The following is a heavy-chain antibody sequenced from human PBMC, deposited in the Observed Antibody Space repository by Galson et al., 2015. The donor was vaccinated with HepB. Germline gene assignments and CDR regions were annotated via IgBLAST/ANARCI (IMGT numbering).Heavy chain of an antibody. CDR2: IIPIFGTA. CDR3: ARGYCTGGNCYNFDY. D-gene: IGHD2-15*01. CDR1: GGTFSSYA. V-gene: IGHV1-69*13. J-gene: IGHJ4*02. Sequence: SVKVSCKASGGTFSSYAISWVRQAPGQGLEWMGGIIPIFGTANYAQKFQGRVTITADESTSTAYMELSRLTSDDTAVYYCARGYCTGGNCYNFDYWGQGTLVTVPS.